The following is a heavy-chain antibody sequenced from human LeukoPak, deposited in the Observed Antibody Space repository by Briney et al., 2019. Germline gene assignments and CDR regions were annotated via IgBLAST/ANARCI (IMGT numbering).Heavy chain of an antibody. CDR1: GGSISSGGYS. J-gene: IGHJ5*02. D-gene: IGHD2-2*02. CDR2: IYHSGST. Sequence: SETLSLTCAVSGGSISSGGYSWSWIRQPPGKGLEWIGYIYHSGSTYYNPSLKSRVTISVDTSKNQFSLKLSSVTAADTAVYYCARDIVVVPAAIRGRNWFDPWGQGTLVTVSS. CDR3: ARDIVVVPAAIRGRNWFDP. V-gene: IGHV4-30-2*01.